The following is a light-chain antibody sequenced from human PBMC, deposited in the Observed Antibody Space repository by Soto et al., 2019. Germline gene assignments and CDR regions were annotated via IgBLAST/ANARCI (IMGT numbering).Light chain of an antibody. CDR1: QDIGNH. CDR2: AAS. Sequence: DIQMTQSASAMSATVGGRVTISRRASQDIGNHLAWFKQKPGKVPQRLSYAASSLQTGVPSRFSGSGSGTDFTLTINSLQPEDFATYYCLQHDSFPPTFGQGTRLEI. CDR3: LQHDSFPPT. V-gene: IGKV1-17*03. J-gene: IGKJ5*01.